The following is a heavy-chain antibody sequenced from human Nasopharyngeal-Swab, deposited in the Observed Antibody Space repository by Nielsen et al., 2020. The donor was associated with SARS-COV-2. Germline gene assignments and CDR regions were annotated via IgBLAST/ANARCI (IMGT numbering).Heavy chain of an antibody. Sequence: SLKISCAASGFTFDDYAMHWVRQAPGKGLEWVSGISWNSGSIGYADSVKGRFTISRDNSKNSIYLQMDRLRVEDTAVYYCARESSAADYWGQGTLVTVSS. V-gene: IGHV3-9*01. CDR1: GFTFDDYA. J-gene: IGHJ1*01. D-gene: IGHD6-13*01. CDR3: ARESSAADY. CDR2: ISWNSGSI.